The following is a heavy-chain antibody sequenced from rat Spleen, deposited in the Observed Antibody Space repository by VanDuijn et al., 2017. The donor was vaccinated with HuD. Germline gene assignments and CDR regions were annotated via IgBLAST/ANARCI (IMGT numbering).Heavy chain of an antibody. J-gene: IGHJ1*01. Sequence: EVQLVESGGGLVQPGRSLKLSCAASGFTYSNYVMAWVRQAPTQGLEWVASSSSGGGNTYYRDSVKGRFTLSRDNAQNTLYLQMDSLRSEDTATYYCAKKDTYYGGYFDFWGPGTMVTVSS. V-gene: IGHV5S13*01. CDR2: SSSGGGNT. CDR3: AKKDTYYGGYFDF. D-gene: IGHD1-9*01. CDR1: GFTYSNYV.